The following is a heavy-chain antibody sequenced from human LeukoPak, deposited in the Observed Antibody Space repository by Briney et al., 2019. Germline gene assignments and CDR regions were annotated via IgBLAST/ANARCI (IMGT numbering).Heavy chain of an antibody. Sequence: PGGSLRLSCAASGFTFSSYGMHWVRQAPGKGLEWVAFIRYDGSNKYYADSVKGRFTISRDNSKNTLYLQMNSLRAEDTAVYYCAKDHLLDYYGSGSYSWFDPWGQGTLVTVSS. CDR1: GFTFSSYG. J-gene: IGHJ5*02. CDR2: IRYDGSNK. D-gene: IGHD3-10*01. CDR3: AKDHLLDYYGSGSYSWFDP. V-gene: IGHV3-30*02.